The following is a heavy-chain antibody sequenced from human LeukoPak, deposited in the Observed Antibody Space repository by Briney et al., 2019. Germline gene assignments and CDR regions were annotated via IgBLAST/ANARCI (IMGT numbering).Heavy chain of an antibody. CDR3: ARAVHQWWYPN. CDR1: GFTFSSNS. V-gene: IGHV3-66*01. D-gene: IGHD2-15*01. J-gene: IGHJ4*02. CDR2: IYSIGTT. Sequence: GGSLRLSCAASGFTFSSNSMSWVRQTPGRGLEWVSFIYSIGTTDYVDSVKGRFTISRGNSKNTLYLQMNSLRAEDTAVYYCARAVHQWWYPNWGQGTLVTVSS.